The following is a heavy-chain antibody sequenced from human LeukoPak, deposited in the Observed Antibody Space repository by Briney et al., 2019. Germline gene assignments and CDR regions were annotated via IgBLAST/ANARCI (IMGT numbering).Heavy chain of an antibody. J-gene: IGHJ1*01. D-gene: IGHD6-19*01. CDR1: GGSIGRYF. CDR3: ARGAGSGWSGGRNFPH. V-gene: IGHV4-59*01. CDR2: IYYGATT. Sequence: PSETLSLTCNVSGGSIGRYFWSWIRQPPGKTLDWIGYIYYGATTTYNPSFKSRVTISVDTPKNQVSLKLKSVTAADTAFYYCARGAGSGWSGGRNFPHWRQDTLVTVSS.